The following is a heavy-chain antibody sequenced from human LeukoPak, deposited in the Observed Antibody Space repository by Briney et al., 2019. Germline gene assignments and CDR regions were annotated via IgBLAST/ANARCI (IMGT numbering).Heavy chain of an antibody. D-gene: IGHD3-10*01. CDR3: ARGSTYYYGSGSYFPSDY. V-gene: IGHV3-21*01. J-gene: IGHJ4*02. Sequence: GGSLRLSCAASGFTFSSSSMNWVRQAPGKGLEWVSSISSGSSHIYYADSVKGRFTISRDNAKNSLYLQMNSLRAEDTAVYYCARGSTYYYGSGSYFPSDYWGQGTLVTVSS. CDR1: GFTFSSSS. CDR2: ISSGSSHI.